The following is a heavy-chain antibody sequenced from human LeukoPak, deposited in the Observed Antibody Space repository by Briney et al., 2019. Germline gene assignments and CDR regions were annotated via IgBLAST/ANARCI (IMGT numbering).Heavy chain of an antibody. Sequence: GGSLRLSCAASGFTFSSYEMNWVGQAPGKGLEWVSYISSSGSTIYYADSVKGRFTISRDNAKNSLYLQMNSLRAEDTAVYYCARGLIVHLGHPYYFDYWGQGTLVTVSS. CDR3: ARGLIVHLGHPYYFDY. J-gene: IGHJ4*02. D-gene: IGHD6-6*01. CDR1: GFTFSSYE. V-gene: IGHV3-48*03. CDR2: ISSSGSTI.